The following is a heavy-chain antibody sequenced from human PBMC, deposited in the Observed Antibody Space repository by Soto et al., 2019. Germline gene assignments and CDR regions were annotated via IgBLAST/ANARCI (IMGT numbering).Heavy chain of an antibody. CDR3: ARVPNRVAGLFDY. Sequence: PGGSLRLSCAASGFTFSSYSMNWVRQAPGKGLEWVSYISSSSSTIYYADSVKGRSTISRDNAKNSLYLQMNSLRAEDTAVYYCARVPNRVAGLFDYCGQGTLVTVSS. J-gene: IGHJ4*02. CDR1: GFTFSSYS. D-gene: IGHD6-19*01. CDR2: ISSSSSTI. V-gene: IGHV3-48*01.